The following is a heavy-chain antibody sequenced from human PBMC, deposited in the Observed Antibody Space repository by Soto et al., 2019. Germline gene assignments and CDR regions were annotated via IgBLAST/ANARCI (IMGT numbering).Heavy chain of an antibody. V-gene: IGHV1-18*04. CDR2: ISAYNGNT. CDR1: GYTFTSYG. J-gene: IGHJ2*01. D-gene: IGHD3-22*01. Sequence: WASVKVSCKASGYTFTSYGISWLRQAPGQGLEWMGWISAYNGNTNYAQKLQDRVTMTTDTSTSTAYMELRSLRSDDTAVYYCARNYYDSSGYKGDFDLWGRGTLVTVSS. CDR3: ARNYYDSSGYKGDFDL.